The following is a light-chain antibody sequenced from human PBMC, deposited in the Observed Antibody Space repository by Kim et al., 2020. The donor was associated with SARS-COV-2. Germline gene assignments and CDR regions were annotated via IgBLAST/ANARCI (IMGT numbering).Light chain of an antibody. V-gene: IGLV3-21*04. CDR1: DIGSKS. J-gene: IGLJ1*01. CDR2: YNT. Sequence: APGKTARITCGGNDIGSKSVHWYQQRPGRAPVLVLYYNTDRPSGIPERFSGSNSGNTATLTINRVEAGDEADYYCQVWDISSDHYVFGTGTKVTVL. CDR3: QVWDISSDHYV.